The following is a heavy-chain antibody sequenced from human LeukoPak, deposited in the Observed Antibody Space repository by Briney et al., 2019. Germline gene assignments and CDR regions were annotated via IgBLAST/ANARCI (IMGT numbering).Heavy chain of an antibody. CDR3: ARLLATGLYNWFDP. J-gene: IGHJ5*02. Sequence: PSETLCLTCAVYGGSFSGYYWSWIRQPPGKGLEWIGEINHSGSTNYNPSLKSRVTISVDTSKNQFSLKLSSVTAADTAVYYCARLLATGLYNWFDPWGQGTLVTVSS. V-gene: IGHV4-34*01. CDR2: INHSGST. CDR1: GGSFSGYY. D-gene: IGHD2/OR15-2a*01.